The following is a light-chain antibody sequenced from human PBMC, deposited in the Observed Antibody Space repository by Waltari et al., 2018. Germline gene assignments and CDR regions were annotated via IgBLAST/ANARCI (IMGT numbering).Light chain of an antibody. J-gene: IGLJ2*01. V-gene: IGLV2-14*03. CDR1: SSDSGGYEY. Sequence: SALTQPDSVSGSPGQSITISCSGISSDSGGYEYVSWYQQHPGKAPKVIIYDFNNRPSGASNRFSGSKSGSSASLTISGLQAEDEADYYCSSFTSSTTGIFGGGTKVTVL. CDR3: SSFTSSTTGI. CDR2: DFN.